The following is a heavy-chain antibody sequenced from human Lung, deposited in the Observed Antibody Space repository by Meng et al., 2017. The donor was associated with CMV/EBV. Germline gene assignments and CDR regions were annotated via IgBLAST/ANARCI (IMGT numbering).Heavy chain of an antibody. CDR1: GGSISGSNW. J-gene: IGHJ4*02. Sequence: QVPLQEPGQGLVKASGNPSLTFAVSGGSISGSNWWSWVRKPPGKGLEWIGEIYHSGSNNYNTSLKSRVTISVDKSKNKFSLKLSSVTAADTAVYYCASFPPPGKQWLVTDYWGQGTLVTVSS. V-gene: IGHV4-4*02. CDR3: ASFPPPGKQWLVTDY. D-gene: IGHD6-19*01. CDR2: IYHSGSN.